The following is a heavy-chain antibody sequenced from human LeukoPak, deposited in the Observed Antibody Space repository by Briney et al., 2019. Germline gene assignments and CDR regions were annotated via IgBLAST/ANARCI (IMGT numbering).Heavy chain of an antibody. D-gene: IGHD3-10*01. CDR2: IYYSGST. J-gene: IGHJ4*02. CDR3: VRHDRRGISKWFGELHIIDY. V-gene: IGHV4-39*01. Sequence: PSETLSLTCTVSGGSISSASYYWGWIRQPPGKGLEWIGSIYYSGSTYYNPSLKSRVTISVDTSKNQFSLKLSSVTAADTAVYYCVRHDRRGISKWFGELHIIDYWGQGTLVTVSS. CDR1: GGSISSASYY.